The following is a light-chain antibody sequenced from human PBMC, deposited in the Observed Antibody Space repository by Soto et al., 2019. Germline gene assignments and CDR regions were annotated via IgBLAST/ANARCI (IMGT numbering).Light chain of an antibody. CDR2: GAS. Sequence: DIQMTQSPSSLSASVGDRVTITCRASQSISTYLNWYQQKPGKAPKLLIYGASSLQSGVPSRFGGSGSGTDFTLAISSLQPEDFATYYCQHSYNTPRTFGQGTKVEIK. V-gene: IGKV1-39*01. J-gene: IGKJ1*01. CDR1: QSISTY. CDR3: QHSYNTPRT.